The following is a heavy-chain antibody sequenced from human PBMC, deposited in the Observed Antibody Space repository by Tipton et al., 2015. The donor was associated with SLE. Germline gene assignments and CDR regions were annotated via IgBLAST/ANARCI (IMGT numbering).Heavy chain of an antibody. J-gene: IGHJ4*02. D-gene: IGHD6-6*01. Sequence: LRLSCTVSGGSISSGAYYWSWIRQLPGKGLEWIGYIYYSGSTHYNPPLKSPFTISIDTSKNQFSLMLSSVTAADTAVYYCARRGDSNSPFDYWGQGTLVTVSS. CDR2: IYYSGST. CDR1: GGSISSGAYY. CDR3: ARRGDSNSPFDY. V-gene: IGHV4-31*01.